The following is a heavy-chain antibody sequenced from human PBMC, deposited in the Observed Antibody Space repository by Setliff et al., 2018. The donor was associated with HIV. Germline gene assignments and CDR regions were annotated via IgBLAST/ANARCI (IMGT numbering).Heavy chain of an antibody. V-gene: IGHV3-64*02. CDR1: GFTFTNYV. CDR2: ISTTGGLT. J-gene: IGHJ6*03. CDR3: CPEPWYYMDV. Sequence: QPGGSLRLSCAASGFTFTNYVMYWVRQAAGKGLEYVSAISTTGGLTSYADSVKGRFTISRDNSKNTLYLQMNSLRTEDTAVYYCCPEPWYYMDVWGKGTTVTVSS.